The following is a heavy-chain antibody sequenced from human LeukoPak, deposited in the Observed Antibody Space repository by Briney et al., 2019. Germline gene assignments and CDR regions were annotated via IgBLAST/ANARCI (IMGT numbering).Heavy chain of an antibody. V-gene: IGHV3-23*01. CDR2: VSSSVGST. Sequence: GGSLRLSCVASGFTVSSYSRTWVRQTPEKELEWVAAVSSSVGSTYYADSVKGRLTISRDNSKNTLYLQMNNLGADDTAVYYCAKNPNRSGWYQDYWGQGTLVIVSS. CDR1: GFTVSSYS. D-gene: IGHD6-19*01. J-gene: IGHJ4*02. CDR3: AKNPNRSGWYQDY.